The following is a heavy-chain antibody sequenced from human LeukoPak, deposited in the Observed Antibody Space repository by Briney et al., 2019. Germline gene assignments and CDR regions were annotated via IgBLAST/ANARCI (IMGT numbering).Heavy chain of an antibody. D-gene: IGHD4-11*01. J-gene: IGHJ4*02. V-gene: IGHV3-48*03. CDR1: GFTFSTYE. CDR2: ISSSGSTM. Sequence: GGSLRLSCAASGFTFSTYEMNWVRQAPGKGLEWASYISSSGSTMYYADSVKGRFTISRDNAKNSLYLQMNTVRAEDTAVYYCARDTGPDYWGQGTLVTVSS. CDR3: ARDTGPDY.